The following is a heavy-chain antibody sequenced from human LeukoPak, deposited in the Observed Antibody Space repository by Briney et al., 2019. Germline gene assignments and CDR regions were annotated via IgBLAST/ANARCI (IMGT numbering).Heavy chain of an antibody. CDR3: AKDKVLWYTSFDY. J-gene: IGHJ4*02. V-gene: IGHV3-30*02. D-gene: IGHD5-18*01. CDR2: IRYDGSNK. CDR1: GFTFSSYG. Sequence: GGSLRLSCAASGFTFSSYGMHWVRQAPGKGLEWVAFIRYDGSNKYYADSVKGRFTISRDNSKNTLYLQMNSLRAEDTAVYYCAKDKVLWYTSFDYWGQGTLVTVSS.